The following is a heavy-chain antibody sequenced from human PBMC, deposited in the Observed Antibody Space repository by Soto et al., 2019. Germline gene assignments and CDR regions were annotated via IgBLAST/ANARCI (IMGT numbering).Heavy chain of an antibody. Sequence: ASVKVSCKVSGYTLTELSMHWVRQAPGKGLEWMGGFDPEDGETIYAQKFQGRVTMTEDTSTDTAYMELSSLRSEDTAAYYCATAIAARPYYYGMDVWGQGTTVTVSS. CDR3: ATAIAARPYYYGMDV. D-gene: IGHD6-6*01. J-gene: IGHJ6*02. CDR2: FDPEDGET. V-gene: IGHV1-24*01. CDR1: GYTLTELS.